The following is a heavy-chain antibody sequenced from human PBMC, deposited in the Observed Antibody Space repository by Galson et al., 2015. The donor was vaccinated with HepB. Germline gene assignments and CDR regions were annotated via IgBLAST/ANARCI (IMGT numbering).Heavy chain of an antibody. CDR3: VKEDILAGFLVGNFHV. CDR2: ISNNGVGT. CDR1: GFNFNHYA. Sequence: SLRLSCAASGFNFNHYAMHWVRQAPGKGLEYLSGISNNGVGTHYADSVKGRFTISRDNFKKNLNLQMSSLRTEDTALYYCVKEDILAGFLVGNFHVWGQGTMVTVSS. J-gene: IGHJ3*01. V-gene: IGHV3-64D*06. D-gene: IGHD3-9*01.